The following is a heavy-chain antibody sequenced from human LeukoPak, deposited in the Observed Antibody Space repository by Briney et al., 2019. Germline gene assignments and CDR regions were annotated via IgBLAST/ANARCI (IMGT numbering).Heavy chain of an antibody. CDR1: GFTVSSNY. J-gene: IGHJ4*02. D-gene: IGHD3-10*01. CDR2: IYSGGST. Sequence: GGSLRLSCAASGFTVSSNYMSWVRQAPGKGLEWVSVIYSGGSTYYADSVKGRFTISRDNSKNTLYLQMDSLRAEDTAVYYCAREPGTGLFDYWGQGTLVTVSS. CDR3: AREPGTGLFDY. V-gene: IGHV3-66*01.